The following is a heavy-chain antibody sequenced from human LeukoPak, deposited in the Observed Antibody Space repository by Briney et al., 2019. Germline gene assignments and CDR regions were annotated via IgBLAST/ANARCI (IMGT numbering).Heavy chain of an antibody. CDR2: LSGSGYNA. D-gene: IGHD2-2*01. V-gene: IGHV3-23*01. J-gene: IGHJ4*02. CDR1: GFTFSSHA. Sequence: GGSLRFSCAASGFTFSSHALSWVRQAPGKRLEWVSSLSGSGYNAYYADSVKGRFTISRDNSKNTVYLQMNSLRAEDTAVYYCAKDPYGTRYFDYWGQGTLVTVSS. CDR3: AKDPYGTRYFDY.